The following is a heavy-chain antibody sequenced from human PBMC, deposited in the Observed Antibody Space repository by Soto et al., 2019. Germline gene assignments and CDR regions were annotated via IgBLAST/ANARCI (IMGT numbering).Heavy chain of an antibody. J-gene: IGHJ4*02. V-gene: IGHV3-23*01. CDR2: ISGNGGDYT. D-gene: IGHD2-2*01. CDR1: GFTFSTYA. Sequence: GSLRLSCAASGFTFSTYAMSWVRQAPRKGLEWVSAISGNGGDYTYYADSVKGRFTISRDNSKNTLYLQMNSLRAEDTAVYYCVPLCRYCSTTTPSWGQGTLVTVS. CDR3: VPLCRYCSTTTPS.